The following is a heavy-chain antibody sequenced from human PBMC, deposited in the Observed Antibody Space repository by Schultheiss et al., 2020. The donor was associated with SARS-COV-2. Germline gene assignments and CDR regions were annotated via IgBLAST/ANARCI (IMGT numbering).Heavy chain of an antibody. CDR1: GFTFSSYS. CDR2: ISSSSSYI. J-gene: IGHJ4*02. CDR3: ARVFGNDYGDYVIDY. D-gene: IGHD4-17*01. V-gene: IGHV3-21*01. Sequence: GGSLRLSCAASGFTFSSYSMNWVRQAPGKGLEWVSSISSSSSYIYYADSVKGRFTISRDNAKNSLYLQMNSLRAEDTAVYYCARVFGNDYGDYVIDYWGQGTLVTVSS.